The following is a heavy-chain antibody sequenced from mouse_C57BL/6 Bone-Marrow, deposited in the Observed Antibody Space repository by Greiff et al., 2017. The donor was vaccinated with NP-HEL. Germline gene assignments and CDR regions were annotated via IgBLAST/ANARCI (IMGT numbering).Heavy chain of an antibody. V-gene: IGHV5-4*01. D-gene: IGHD1-1*01. J-gene: IGHJ4*01. Sequence: EVHLVESGGGLVKPGGSLKLSCAASGFTFSSYAMSWVRQTPEKRLEWVATISDGGGYTNYPANVKGRFTISRDTAKNNLYLQMSHLKSEDTAMYYCARGVYYGSSYDYAMDYWGRGTAVTVSS. CDR3: ARGVYYGSSYDYAMDY. CDR1: GFTFSSYA. CDR2: ISDGGGYT.